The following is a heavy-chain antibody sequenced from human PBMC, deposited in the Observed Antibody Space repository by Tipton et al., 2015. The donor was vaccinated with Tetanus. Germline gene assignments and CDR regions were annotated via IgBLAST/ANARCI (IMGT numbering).Heavy chain of an antibody. Sequence: SLRLSCAASGFTFSNYWMSWVRQAPGKGLEWVANIDQAGSDKYYADPVKGRFSISRDNSKNTVYLQMNSLRDEDTAVYYCAKDPASRGWFDPWGQGTLVSVSS. CDR1: GFTFSNYW. CDR3: AKDPASRGWFDP. CDR2: IDQAGSDK. V-gene: IGHV3-7*03. J-gene: IGHJ5*02.